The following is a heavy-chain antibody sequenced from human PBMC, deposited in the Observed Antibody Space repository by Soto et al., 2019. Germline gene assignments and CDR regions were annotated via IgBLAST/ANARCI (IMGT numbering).Heavy chain of an antibody. CDR3: ARGPLRAISSFGY. D-gene: IGHD1-26*01. Sequence: EVQLVESGGGLVKPGGSLRLSCAASGFTFSSYSMNWVRQAPGKGLEWVSSISSSSNYIYYADSVKGRFTISRDSAKNSLYLQMNSLRAADTAVYYCARGPLRAISSFGYWGQGTLVTVSS. CDR1: GFTFSSYS. V-gene: IGHV3-21*01. J-gene: IGHJ4*02. CDR2: ISSSSNYI.